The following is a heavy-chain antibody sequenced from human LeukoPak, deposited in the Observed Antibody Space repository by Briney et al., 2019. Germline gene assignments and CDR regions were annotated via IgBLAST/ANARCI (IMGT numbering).Heavy chain of an antibody. CDR2: ISGSGGST. Sequence: GGSLRLSCAASGFTFSSYAMSWVRQAPGKGLEWVSAISGSGGSTYYADSVKGRFTISRDNSKDTLYLQMNSLRAEDTAVYYCAKSIVVVVADDYGMDAWGQGTTVTVSS. CDR1: GFTFSSYA. J-gene: IGHJ6*02. V-gene: IGHV3-23*01. CDR3: AKSIVVVVADDYGMDA. D-gene: IGHD2-15*01.